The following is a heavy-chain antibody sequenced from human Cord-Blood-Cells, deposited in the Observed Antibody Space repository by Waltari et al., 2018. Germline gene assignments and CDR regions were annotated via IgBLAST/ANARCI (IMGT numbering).Heavy chain of an antibody. J-gene: IGHJ3*02. D-gene: IGHD2-2*01. Sequence: QVQLQESGPGLVKPSQTLSLTCTVSGGSISSGGYYWSWLRQPPGKGLEWIGYIYYSGSTYYNPSLKSRVTISVDTSKNQFSLKLSSVTAADTAVYYCARVPDIVVVPAADAFDIWGQGTMVTVSS. CDR1: GGSISSGGYY. V-gene: IGHV4-31*03. CDR3: ARVPDIVVVPAADAFDI. CDR2: IYYSGST.